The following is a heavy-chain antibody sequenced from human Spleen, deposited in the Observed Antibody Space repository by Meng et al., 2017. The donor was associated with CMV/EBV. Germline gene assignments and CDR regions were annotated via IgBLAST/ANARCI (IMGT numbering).Heavy chain of an antibody. CDR3: AKVPLLIFETQGY. CDR2: IWYDGSNK. CDR1: GFTFSSYG. J-gene: IGHJ4*02. Sequence: GESLKISCAASGFTFSSYGMHWVRQAPGKGLEWVAVIWYDGSNKYYADSVKGRFTISRDNSKNTLYLQMNSLRAEDTAVYYCAKVPLLIFETQGYWGQGTLVTVSS. V-gene: IGHV3-33*06. D-gene: IGHD3/OR15-3a*01.